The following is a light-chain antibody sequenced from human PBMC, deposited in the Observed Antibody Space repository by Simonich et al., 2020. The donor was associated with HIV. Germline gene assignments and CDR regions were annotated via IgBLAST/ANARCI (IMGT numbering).Light chain of an antibody. Sequence: DIQMTQSPSSLSASVGDRVTITCHASQDIRNYLNWYQQKAAKAPILQFYDATNLETGVPSRFSGSGSGTDVTFTISSLQPADIATYYCQQYDELPYTFGQGTKLEIK. J-gene: IGKJ2*01. CDR2: DAT. CDR3: QQYDELPYT. CDR1: QDIRNY. V-gene: IGKV1-33*01.